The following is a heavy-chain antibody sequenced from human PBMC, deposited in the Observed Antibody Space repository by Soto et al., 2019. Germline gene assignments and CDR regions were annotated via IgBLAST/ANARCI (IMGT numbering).Heavy chain of an antibody. CDR1: GFTFSSYG. J-gene: IGHJ5*02. V-gene: IGHV3-30*18. CDR2: MSYGGQSK. D-gene: IGHD3-3*01. Sequence: VGSLRLSCAASGFTFSSYGMSWVRQAPGKGLEWVAGMSYGGQSKYYADSVKGRFTISRDNSKNTLYLQMNSLRAEDTAVYYCAKDRTTIFGVVIPSNWFDPWGQGTLVTVSS. CDR3: AKDRTTIFGVVIPSNWFDP.